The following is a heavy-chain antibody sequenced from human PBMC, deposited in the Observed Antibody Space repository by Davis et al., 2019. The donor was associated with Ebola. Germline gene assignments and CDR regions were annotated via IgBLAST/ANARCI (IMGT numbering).Heavy chain of an antibody. Sequence: PGGSLRLSCAASGFTFSRYWVSWVRQAPGKGLEWVASIKPDGSERHYVDSVRGRFTISRDNAKNSLDLQMNSLRAEDTAVYYCSGLGASSGWYLPWGQGTLVTVSS. J-gene: IGHJ5*02. CDR3: SGLGASSGWYLP. D-gene: IGHD6-19*01. CDR1: GFTFSRYW. CDR2: IKPDGSER. V-gene: IGHV3-7*01.